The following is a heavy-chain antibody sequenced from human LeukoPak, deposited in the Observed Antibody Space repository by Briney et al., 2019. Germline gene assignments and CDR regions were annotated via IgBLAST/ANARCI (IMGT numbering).Heavy chain of an antibody. V-gene: IGHV1-2*02. CDR3: ARDIRSRVESFDY. J-gene: IGHJ4*02. CDR2: INPNSGGT. CDR1: GYTFTDYH. D-gene: IGHD3-3*01. Sequence: ASVKVSCRASGYTFTDYHIHWVRQAPGQGLEWMGWINPNSGGTNYVQKLQGRVTMTRDTSITTAYMELSSLRSDDTAVYYCARDIRSRVESFDYWGQGTLVTVSS.